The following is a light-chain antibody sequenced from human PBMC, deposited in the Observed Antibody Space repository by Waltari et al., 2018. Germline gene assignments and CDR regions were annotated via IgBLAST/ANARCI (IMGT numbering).Light chain of an antibody. CDR2: AAS. J-gene: IGKJ2*01. Sequence: DIQMNQPTFSLYASVGDRVTITCRASQSISSYLNWYQQKPGKAPKLRIYAASSLQSGVPSRFSCSRSATDFTRTISSLQPEDFATYYCQQIYSTPYTFGQGTKLEIK. CDR1: QSISSY. V-gene: IGKV1-39*01. CDR3: QQIYSTPYT.